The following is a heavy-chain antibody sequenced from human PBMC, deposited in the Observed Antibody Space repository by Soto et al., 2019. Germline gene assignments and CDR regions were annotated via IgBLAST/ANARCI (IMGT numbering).Heavy chain of an antibody. CDR3: AREKRGPIHPYYYYMDV. V-gene: IGHV4-4*02. CDR1: SGSISSSDW. CDR2: INHRGTT. Sequence: QVHLEESGPGLVKPSGTLSLTCAVSSGSISSSDWWTWVRQPPGKGLEWIGEINHRGTTNYNPSLTGRAIISVDKSQNLFSLRLTSATAADTAVYYWAREKRGPIHPYYYYMDVW. D-gene: IGHD3-10*01. J-gene: IGHJ6*03.